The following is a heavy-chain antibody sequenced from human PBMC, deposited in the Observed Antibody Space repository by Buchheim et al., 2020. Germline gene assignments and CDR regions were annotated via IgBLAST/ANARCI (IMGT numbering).Heavy chain of an antibody. CDR1: GFPFSSYA. Sequence: EVQLLESGGGLIQPGGSLRLSCAASGFPFSSYAMSWVRQAPGKGLEWVSSFSGSSGTTYYADSVKGRFTISRDNSKTTLYLQMNSLRAGDTAVYYCAKETVTAGAGYYGMDVWDQGTT. V-gene: IGHV3-23*01. D-gene: IGHD4-17*01. CDR2: FSGSSGTT. CDR3: AKETVTAGAGYYGMDV. J-gene: IGHJ6*01.